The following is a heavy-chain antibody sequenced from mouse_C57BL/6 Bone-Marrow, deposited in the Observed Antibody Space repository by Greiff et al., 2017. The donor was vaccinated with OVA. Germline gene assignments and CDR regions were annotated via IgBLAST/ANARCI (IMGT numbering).Heavy chain of an antibody. J-gene: IGHJ4*01. Sequence: EVQLQESGPELVKPGASVKISCKASGYSFTGYYMNWVKQSPEKSLEWIGEINPSTGGTTYNQKFKAKATLTVDKSSSTAYMQLKSLTSEDSAVYYCARSGFYYYGSSYRYAMDYWGQGTSVTVSS. V-gene: IGHV1-42*01. D-gene: IGHD1-1*01. CDR1: GYSFTGYY. CDR2: INPSTGGT. CDR3: ARSGFYYYGSSYRYAMDY.